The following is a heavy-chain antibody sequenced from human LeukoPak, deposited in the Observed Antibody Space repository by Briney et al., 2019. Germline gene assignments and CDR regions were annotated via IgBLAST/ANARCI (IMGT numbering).Heavy chain of an antibody. CDR3: ARVSSRITMVRGVIPNWFNP. Sequence: ASVKVSCKASGYTFTGYYMHWVRQAPGQGLEWMGWINPNSGGTNYAQKFQGRVTMTRDTSISTAYMELGRLRSDDTAVYYCARVSSRITMVRGVIPNWFNPWGQGTLVTVSS. D-gene: IGHD3-10*01. V-gene: IGHV1-2*02. CDR1: GYTFTGYY. J-gene: IGHJ5*02. CDR2: INPNSGGT.